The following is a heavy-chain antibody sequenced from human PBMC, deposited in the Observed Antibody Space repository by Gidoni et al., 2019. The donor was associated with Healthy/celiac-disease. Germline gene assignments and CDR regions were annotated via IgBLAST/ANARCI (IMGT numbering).Heavy chain of an antibody. CDR3: ARGEGGSYGI. V-gene: IGHV1-46*01. CDR2: INPSGGST. D-gene: IGHD1-26*01. CDR1: GYTFTSYY. Sequence: QVQLVQSGAEVQKPGASVQVSSHASGYTFTSYYMHWVRQATGQGLEWRGIINPSGGSTSYGQKFQGRVTMTRDTSTSTVYMELSSLRSEDTAVYYCARGEGGSYGIWGQGTLVTVSS. J-gene: IGHJ4*02.